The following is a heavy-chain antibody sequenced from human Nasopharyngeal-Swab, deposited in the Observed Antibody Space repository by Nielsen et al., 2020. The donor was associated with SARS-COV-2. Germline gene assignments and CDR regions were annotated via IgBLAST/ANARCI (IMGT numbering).Heavy chain of an antibody. CDR1: GFTFSSYA. D-gene: IGHD3-10*01. CDR2: ISGSGGST. J-gene: IGHJ4*02. CDR3: AKDRWPYGSGSYSFDY. Sequence: GESLKISCAASGFTFSSYAMSWVRQASGKGLEWVSAISGSGGSTYYADSVKGRFTISRDNSKNTLYLQMNSLRAEDTAVYYCAKDRWPYGSGSYSFDYWGQGTLVTVSS. V-gene: IGHV3-23*01.